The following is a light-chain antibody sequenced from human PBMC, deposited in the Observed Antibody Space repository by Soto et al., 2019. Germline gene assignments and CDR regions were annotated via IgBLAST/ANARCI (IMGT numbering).Light chain of an antibody. CDR1: SSNIGSNT. CDR3: VAWDDSLNGYVV. CDR2: SNN. V-gene: IGLV1-44*01. Sequence: QSVLTQPPSASGTPGQRVTISCCGSSSNIGSNTVNWYQQLPGTAPKLVIYSNNQRPSGVPDRLSGSKSGTSASLAISGLQSEDEADYYCVAWDDSLNGYVVFGGGTKVTVL. J-gene: IGLJ2*01.